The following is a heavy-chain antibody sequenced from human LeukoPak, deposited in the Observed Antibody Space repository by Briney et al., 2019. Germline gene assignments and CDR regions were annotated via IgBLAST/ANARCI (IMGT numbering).Heavy chain of an antibody. CDR3: ARDYWRSIDH. J-gene: IGHJ4*02. CDR1: GFTFSSYW. CDR2: INHNGNVN. D-gene: IGHD1-1*01. Sequence: GGSLRLSCAASGFTFSSYWMNWARQAPGKGLEWVASINHNGNVNYYVDSVKGRFTISRDNARNSLYLEMNSLRAEDTAVYYCARDYWRSIDHWGQGTLVTVSS. V-gene: IGHV3-7*01.